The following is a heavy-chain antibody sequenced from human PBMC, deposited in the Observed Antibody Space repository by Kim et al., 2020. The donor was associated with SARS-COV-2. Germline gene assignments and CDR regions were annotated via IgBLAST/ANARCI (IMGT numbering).Heavy chain of an antibody. Sequence: GGSLRLSCAASGFTFSNSWMSWVRQAPGKGLEWVGRIKSKTDGGTTDYAAPVKCRITISRDDSKNTLYLQMNSLKTEDTAVYYCTTDSQSYDILTGYYPHFDYWGQGTLVTVST. CDR1: GFTFSNSW. J-gene: IGHJ4*02. V-gene: IGHV3-15*01. D-gene: IGHD3-9*01. CDR3: TTDSQSYDILTGYYPHFDY. CDR2: IKSKTDGGTT.